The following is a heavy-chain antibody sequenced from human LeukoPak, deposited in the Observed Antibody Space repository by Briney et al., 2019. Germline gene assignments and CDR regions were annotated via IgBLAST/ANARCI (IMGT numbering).Heavy chain of an antibody. J-gene: IGHJ5*01. CDR1: GGTFSSYA. D-gene: IGHD4/OR15-4a*01. CDR2: IIPILGIA. V-gene: IGHV1-69*04. CDR3: AKEDDSGDPNNWFDS. Sequence: SVKVSCKASGGTFSSYAISWVRQAPGQGLEWMGRIIPILGIANYALKFQGRVTITADKSTSTAYMELSSLRSEDTAVYYCAKEDDSGDPNNWFDSWGPGTLVTVS.